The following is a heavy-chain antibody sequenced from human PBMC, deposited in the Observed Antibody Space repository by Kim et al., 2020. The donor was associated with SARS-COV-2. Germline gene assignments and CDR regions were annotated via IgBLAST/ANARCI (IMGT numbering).Heavy chain of an antibody. Sequence: SVKGRFTISRDNAKNSLYLQMNSLRAEDTAVYYCARDLDPYGSGSYEFDYWGQGTLVTVSS. J-gene: IGHJ4*02. V-gene: IGHV3-21*01. D-gene: IGHD3-10*01. CDR3: ARDLDPYGSGSYEFDY.